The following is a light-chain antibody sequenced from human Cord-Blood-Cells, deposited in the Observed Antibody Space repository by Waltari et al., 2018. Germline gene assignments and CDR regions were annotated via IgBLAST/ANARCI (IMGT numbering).Light chain of an antibody. Sequence: SYVLTQPPSVSVAPGKTPRIACGGNNVGSKSVHWYQQKPGQAPVLVIYYDTDRPSGIPERFSGSNSGNTATLTISRVEAGDEADYYCQVWDSSSDHPVFGGGTKLTVL. CDR1: NVGSKS. CDR3: QVWDSSSDHPV. CDR2: YDT. V-gene: IGLV3-21*04. J-gene: IGLJ3*02.